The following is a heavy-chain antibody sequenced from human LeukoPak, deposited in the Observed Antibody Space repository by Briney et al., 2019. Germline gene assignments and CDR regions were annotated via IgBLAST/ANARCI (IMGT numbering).Heavy chain of an antibody. CDR1: GFTFSSYA. V-gene: IGHV3-23*01. CDR3: AKARXRIXIFGVVIPAFDY. D-gene: IGHD3-3*01. CDR2: ISGSGGST. J-gene: IGHJ4*02. Sequence: GSLRLSCAASGFTFSSYAMSWVRQAPGKGLEWVSAISGSGGSTYYADSVKGRFTISRDNSKNTLYLQMNSLRAEDTAVYYCAKARXRIXIFGVVIPAFDYWGQGTLVTVSS.